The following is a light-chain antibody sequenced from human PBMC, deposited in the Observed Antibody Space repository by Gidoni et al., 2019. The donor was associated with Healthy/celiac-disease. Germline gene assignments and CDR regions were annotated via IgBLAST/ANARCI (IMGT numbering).Light chain of an antibody. CDR2: AAS. J-gene: IGKJ4*01. CDR1: QSISSY. Sequence: DIQMTQSPSSLSASVGDRVTITCRASQSISSYLNLYQQKPGKAPKLLIYAASSLQSGVPSRFSGSGSGTDFTLTSSSLQPEDFATYYCQQSYSTLLTFGGGTKVEIK. CDR3: QQSYSTLLT. V-gene: IGKV1-39*01.